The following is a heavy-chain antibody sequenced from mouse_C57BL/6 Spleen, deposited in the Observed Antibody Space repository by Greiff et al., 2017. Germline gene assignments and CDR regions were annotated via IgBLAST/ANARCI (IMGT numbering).Heavy chain of an antibody. CDR3: ARHIYYYGSSHYFDY. J-gene: IGHJ2*01. CDR1: GFTFSSYG. D-gene: IGHD1-1*01. Sequence: EVKLMESGGDLVKPGGSLKLSCAASGFTFSSYGMSWVRQTPDKRLEWVATISSGGSYTYYPDSVKGRFTISRDNAKNTLYLQMSSLKSEDTAMYYCARHIYYYGSSHYFDYWGQGTTLTVSS. V-gene: IGHV5-6*01. CDR2: ISSGGSYT.